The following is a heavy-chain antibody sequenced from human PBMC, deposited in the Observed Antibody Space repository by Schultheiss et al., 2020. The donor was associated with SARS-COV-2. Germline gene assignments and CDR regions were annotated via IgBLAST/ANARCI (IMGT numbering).Heavy chain of an antibody. CDR3: AKGRSSGWYIPSCDY. V-gene: IGHV3-23*01. CDR2: ISGSGGST. D-gene: IGHD6-19*01. CDR1: GFTFSNAW. Sequence: GGSLRLSCAASGFTFSNAWMSWVRQAPGKGLEWVSAISGSGGSTYYADSVKGRFTISRDNSKNTLYLQMNSLRAEDTAVYYCAKGRSSGWYIPSCDYWGQGTLVTVSS. J-gene: IGHJ4*02.